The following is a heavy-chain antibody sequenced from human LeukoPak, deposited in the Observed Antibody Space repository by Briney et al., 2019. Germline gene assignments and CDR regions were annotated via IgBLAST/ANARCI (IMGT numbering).Heavy chain of an antibody. CDR1: GYTFTGYY. V-gene: IGHV1-2*02. CDR2: INPNSGGT. CDR3: ARERLDIVATIDY. D-gene: IGHD5-12*01. J-gene: IGHJ4*02. Sequence: ASVKVSCKASGYTFTGYYMHWVRQAPGQGLEWMGWINPNSGGTNYAQKFQGRVTMTRDTSISTAYMELSWLRSDDTAVYYCARERLDIVATIDYWGQGTLVTVSS.